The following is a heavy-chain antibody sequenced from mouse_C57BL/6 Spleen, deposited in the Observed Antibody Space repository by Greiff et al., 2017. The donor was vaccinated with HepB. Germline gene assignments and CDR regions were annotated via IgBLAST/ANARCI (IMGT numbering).Heavy chain of an antibody. D-gene: IGHD1-1*01. J-gene: IGHJ1*03. CDR3: ASRYYYGSSYWYFDV. V-gene: IGHV5-9*01. Sequence: EVQRVESGGGLVKPGGSLKLSCAASGFTFSSYTMYWVRQTPEKRLEWVATISGGGGNTYYPDSVKGRFTISRDNAKNTLYLQLSSLRSEDTALYYCASRYYYGSSYWYFDVWGTGTTVTVSS. CDR1: GFTFSSYT. CDR2: ISGGGGNT.